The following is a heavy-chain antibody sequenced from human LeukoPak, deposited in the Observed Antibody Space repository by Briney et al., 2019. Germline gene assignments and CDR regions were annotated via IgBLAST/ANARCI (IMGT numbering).Heavy chain of an antibody. Sequence: SETLSLTCTVSGGSISSYYWSWIRQPPGKGLEWIGYIYYSGSTNYNPSLGSRVTISVDTFKNQFSLKLSSVTAADTAVYYCARVHDYSNYVYYYYYGMDVWGQGTTVTVSS. V-gene: IGHV4-59*01. CDR1: GGSISSYY. D-gene: IGHD4-11*01. CDR2: IYYSGST. CDR3: ARVHDYSNYVYYYYYGMDV. J-gene: IGHJ6*02.